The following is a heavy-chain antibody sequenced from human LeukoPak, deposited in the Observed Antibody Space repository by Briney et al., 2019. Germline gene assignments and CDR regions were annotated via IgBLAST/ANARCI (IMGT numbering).Heavy chain of an antibody. V-gene: IGHV3-43D*03. CDR3: AKADRGCSSTSCYYYYFYMDV. J-gene: IGHJ6*03. CDR2: ISWDGGGS. Sequence: SGGSLRLSCAACGFTFDDYAMHWVRHPRGKGLEGVSLISWDGGGSYYADSVKGRFTISRDNSKTSLYLQMNSLTPEDTALYYCAKADRGCSSTSCYYYYFYMDVWGKGTTVTVSS. D-gene: IGHD2-2*01. CDR1: GFTFDDYA.